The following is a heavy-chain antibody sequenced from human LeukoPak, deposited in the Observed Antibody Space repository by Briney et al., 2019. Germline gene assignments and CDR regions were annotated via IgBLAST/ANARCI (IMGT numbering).Heavy chain of an antibody. D-gene: IGHD1-26*01. CDR1: GYSISSGYY. Sequence: SETLSLTCTVSGYSISSGYYWGWIRQPPGKGLEWIGSIYHSGSTYYNPSLKSRVTISVDTSKNQFSLKLSSVTAADTAVYYCARVVDGIIKKEDYWGQGTLVTVSS. CDR3: ARVVDGIIKKEDY. J-gene: IGHJ4*02. V-gene: IGHV4-38-2*02. CDR2: IYHSGST.